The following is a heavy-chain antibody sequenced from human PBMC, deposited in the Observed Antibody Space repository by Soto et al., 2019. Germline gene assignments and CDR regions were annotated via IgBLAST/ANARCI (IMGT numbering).Heavy chain of an antibody. D-gene: IGHD3-10*01. CDR2: IYYSGST. J-gene: IGHJ4*02. V-gene: IGHV4-31*03. CDR1: GGSISSGGYY. CDR3: ARSPHTMVRGPYYFDY. Sequence: SETLSLTCTVSGGSISSGGYYWSWIRQHPGKGLEWIGYIYYSGSTYYNPSLKSRVTISVDTSKNQFSLKLSSVTAADTAVYYCARSPHTMVRGPYYFDYWGQGTLVTVSS.